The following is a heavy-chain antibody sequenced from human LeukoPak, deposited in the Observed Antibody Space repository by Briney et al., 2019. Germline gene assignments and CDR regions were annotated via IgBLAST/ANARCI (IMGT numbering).Heavy chain of an antibody. D-gene: IGHD1-26*01. CDR2: ISSSSSYI. Sequence: GGSLRLSCAASGFTFSSYSMNWVRQAPGKGLEWVSSISSSSSYIYYADSVKGRFTISRDNAKNSLYLQMNSQRAEDTAVYYCARDKWELLIYWGQGTLVTVSS. CDR1: GFTFSSYS. J-gene: IGHJ4*02. CDR3: ARDKWELLIY. V-gene: IGHV3-21*01.